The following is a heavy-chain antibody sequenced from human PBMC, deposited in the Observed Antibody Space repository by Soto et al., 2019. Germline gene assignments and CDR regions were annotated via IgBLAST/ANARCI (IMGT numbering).Heavy chain of an antibody. CDR3: VKHQVSLVRGISPFDY. CDR2: ISSSGDFT. D-gene: IGHD3-10*01. CDR1: GFTFNSND. J-gene: IGHJ4*02. V-gene: IGHV3-23*01. Sequence: GGSLRLSCAASGFTFNSNDMTWVRQAPGKGLEWVSTISSSGDFTYHADSVRGRLTISRDNSKNTVYLQMNSLRAEDTAVYYCVKHQVSLVRGISPFDYWGQGALVTVAS.